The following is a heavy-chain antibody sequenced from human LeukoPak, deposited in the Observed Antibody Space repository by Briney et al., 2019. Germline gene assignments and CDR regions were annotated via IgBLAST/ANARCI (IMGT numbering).Heavy chain of an antibody. V-gene: IGHV1-2*02. D-gene: IGHD3-10*01. CDR3: ARALEGHYYGSGSYYPLDY. CDR2: INPNSGGT. Sequence: ASVKVSCKASGYTLTDYYMHWVRQAPGQGLEWMGWINPNSGGTNYAPNLQGRVTMTRDTSISTAYMELSRMRTDDTAVDYCARALEGHYYGSGSYYPLDYWGQGTLVTVSS. CDR1: GYTLTDYY. J-gene: IGHJ4*02.